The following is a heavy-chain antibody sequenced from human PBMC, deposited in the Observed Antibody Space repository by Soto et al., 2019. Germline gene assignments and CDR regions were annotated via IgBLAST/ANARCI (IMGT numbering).Heavy chain of an antibody. CDR2: ISAYNGNT. CDR1: GYTFTSYG. D-gene: IGHD2-15*01. J-gene: IGHJ4*02. Sequence: ASVKVSCKASGYTFTSYGISWVRQAPGQGLEWMGWISAYNGNTNYAQKLQGRVTMTTDTSTSTAYMELRSLRSDDTAVYYCAREGGSGGSCYGCYDYWGQGTLVTVSS. V-gene: IGHV1-18*01. CDR3: AREGGSGGSCYGCYDY.